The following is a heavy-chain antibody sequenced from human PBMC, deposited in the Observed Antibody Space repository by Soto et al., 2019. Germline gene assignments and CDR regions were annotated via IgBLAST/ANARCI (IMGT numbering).Heavy chain of an antibody. CDR1: GCSISSYY. V-gene: IGHV4-59*08. J-gene: IGHJ4*02. D-gene: IGHD6-6*01. Sequence: SETLSLTCTVSGCSISSYYWSWIRQPPGKGLEWIGYIYYSGSTNYNPSLKSRVTISVDTSKNQFSLKLSSVTAADTAVYYCARHQYSSSYYFDYWGQGTLVTVSS. CDR3: ARHQYSSSYYFDY. CDR2: IYYSGST.